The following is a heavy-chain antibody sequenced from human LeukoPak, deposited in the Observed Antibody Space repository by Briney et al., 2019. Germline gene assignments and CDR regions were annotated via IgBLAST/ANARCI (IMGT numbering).Heavy chain of an antibody. CDR2: VYFSGNT. J-gene: IGHJ5*02. CDR1: GGSISSYY. Sequence: SETLSLTCSVSGGSISSYYWSWIRQPPGKGLEWIGYVYFSGNTNYNPSLKSRVTMSLDTSKNQFSMKLNSVTAADTAVYYCAGLLPSGRSPYKWFDPWGQGTLVTVSS. CDR3: AGLLPSGRSPYKWFDP. D-gene: IGHD1-14*01. V-gene: IGHV4-59*08.